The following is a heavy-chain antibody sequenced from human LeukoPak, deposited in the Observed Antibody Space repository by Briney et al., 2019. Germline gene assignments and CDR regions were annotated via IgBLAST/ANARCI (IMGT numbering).Heavy chain of an antibody. J-gene: IGHJ4*02. Sequence: MKSGPTLVNPTQTLTLTCSVSGFSLSTSGVAVGWIRQPPGKALEWLGLIYWDDDKRYSPSLKTRLTITKDTSNNQVVLTMTNMDPVDTATYYCAHRLWFGKVLSYDYWGQGIMVTVSS. CDR2: IYWDDDK. D-gene: IGHD3-10*01. CDR1: GFSLSTSGVA. CDR3: AHRLWFGKVLSYDY. V-gene: IGHV2-5*02.